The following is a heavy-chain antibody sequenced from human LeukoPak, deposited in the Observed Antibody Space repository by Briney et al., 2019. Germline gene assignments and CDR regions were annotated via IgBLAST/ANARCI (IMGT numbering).Heavy chain of an antibody. CDR1: GFSFSEYS. D-gene: IGHD3-16*01. CDR2: ITSRSAFT. CDR3: ARDLTSAYWSPGGYYYYMDV. Sequence: PGGSLRLSCVGSGFSFSEYSMNWVRQSPGKGLEWISYITSRSAFTYFAGSVKGRFTISRDDARNSVYLHLNALRVDDTAVYYCARDLTSAYWSPGGYYYYMDVWGKGTAVTVSS. V-gene: IGHV3-48*01. J-gene: IGHJ6*03.